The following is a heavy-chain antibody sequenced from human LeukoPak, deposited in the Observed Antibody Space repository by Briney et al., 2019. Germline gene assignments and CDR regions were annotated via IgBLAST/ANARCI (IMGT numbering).Heavy chain of an antibody. Sequence: ASVKVSCKASGGTFSSYAISWVRQAPGQGLEWMGRFIPILGIANYAQKFQGRVTITADKSTSTAYMELSSLRSEDTAVYYCATLQRGQWEPTGGFDYWGQGTLVTVSS. CDR3: ATLQRGQWEPTGGFDY. D-gene: IGHD1-26*01. CDR1: GGTFSSYA. CDR2: FIPILGIA. J-gene: IGHJ4*02. V-gene: IGHV1-69*04.